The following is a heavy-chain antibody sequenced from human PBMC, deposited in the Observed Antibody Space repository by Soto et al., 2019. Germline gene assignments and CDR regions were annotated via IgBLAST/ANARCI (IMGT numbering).Heavy chain of an antibody. J-gene: IGHJ5*02. Sequence: GGSLRLSCAASGFTFGTTDMSWVRQAPGEGLEWVSTIDGSGGITYYADSVKGRFTISRDNSRNTVYLQMNSLRGDDTALYYCVKNSGWFNTWGQGALVTVPQ. V-gene: IGHV3-23*01. CDR3: VKNSGWFNT. D-gene: IGHD3-10*01. CDR1: GFTFGTTD. CDR2: IDGSGGIT.